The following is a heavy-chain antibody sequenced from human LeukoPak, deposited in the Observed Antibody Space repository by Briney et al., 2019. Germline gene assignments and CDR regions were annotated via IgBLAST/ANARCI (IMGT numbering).Heavy chain of an antibody. D-gene: IGHD1-26*01. CDR1: GFTFSSYS. V-gene: IGHV3-23*01. J-gene: IGHJ4*02. Sequence: PGGSLRLSCAASGFTFSSYSMNWGRQAPGKGLEWVSALTGGGGTTHYADSVRGRFTISRDNSKNTLYLQMNSLRDEDTAIYYCAKEAGPRGPYPGLVDYWGQGTLVAVSP. CDR3: AKEAGPRGPYPGLVDY. CDR2: LTGGGGTT.